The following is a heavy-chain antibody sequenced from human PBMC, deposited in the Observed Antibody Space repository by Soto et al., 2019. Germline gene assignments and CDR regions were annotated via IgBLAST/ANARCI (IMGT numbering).Heavy chain of an antibody. CDR3: ASLYYFTMDV. CDR2: ISYSGST. Sequence: PSEILSLRCTVSGGFISSSSDYWNWLRQPPGKGLEWIEYISYSGSTNYNPYLKSRVTISIDTSKNQFSLKLSSVTAADTAVYYCASLYYFTMDVWGQGATVTVSS. J-gene: IGHJ6*02. CDR1: GGFISSSSDY. V-gene: IGHV4-61*05.